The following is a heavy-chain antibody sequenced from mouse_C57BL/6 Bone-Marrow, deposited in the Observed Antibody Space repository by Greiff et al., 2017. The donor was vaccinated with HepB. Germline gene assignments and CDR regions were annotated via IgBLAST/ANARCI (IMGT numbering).Heavy chain of an antibody. CDR2: ISSGGSYT. D-gene: IGHD1-1*01. CDR3: ARHTYYYGSSYGFAY. Sequence: EVQGVESGGDLVKPGGSLKLSCAASGFTFSSYGMSWVRQTPDKRLEWVATISSGGSYTYYPDSVKGRFTISRDNAKNTLYLQMSSLKSEDTAMYYCARHTYYYGSSYGFAYWGQGTLVTVSA. V-gene: IGHV5-6*01. J-gene: IGHJ3*01. CDR1: GFTFSSYG.